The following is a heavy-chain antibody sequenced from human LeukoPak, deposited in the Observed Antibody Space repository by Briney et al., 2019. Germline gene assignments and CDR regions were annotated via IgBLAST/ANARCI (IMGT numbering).Heavy chain of an antibody. CDR2: ISDSGDDT. Sequence: GGSLRLSCTGSGFTFSNYVMSWVRQAPGKRLEWVSGISDSGDDTDYADSVKGRFTISRDNSKDTLFLQMNILRVEDTAVYYCARDHRYAFDNWGHGTLVTVSS. V-gene: IGHV3-23*01. J-gene: IGHJ4*01. D-gene: IGHD5-12*01. CDR3: ARDHRYAFDN. CDR1: GFTFSNYV.